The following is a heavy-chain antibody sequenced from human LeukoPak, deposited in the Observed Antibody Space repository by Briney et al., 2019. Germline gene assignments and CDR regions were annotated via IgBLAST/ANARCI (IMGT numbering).Heavy chain of an antibody. D-gene: IGHD3/OR15-3a*01. CDR2: ISYDGSNK. CDR3: AKDRVDWLSVSDY. Sequence: PGRSLRLSCAASGFTFSSYGMHWVRQAPGKGLEWVAVISYDGSNKYYADSVKGRFTISRDNSKNTPYLQMNSLRAEDTAVYYCAKDRVDWLSVSDYWGQGTLVTVSS. V-gene: IGHV3-30*18. CDR1: GFTFSSYG. J-gene: IGHJ4*02.